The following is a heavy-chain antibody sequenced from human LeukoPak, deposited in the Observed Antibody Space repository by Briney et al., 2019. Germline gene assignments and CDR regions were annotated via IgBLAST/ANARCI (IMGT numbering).Heavy chain of an antibody. CDR1: GGSISSSSYS. J-gene: IGHJ5*02. CDR3: ARRRDCSSTSCKYNWFDP. CDR2: SYYSGST. D-gene: IGHD2-2*01. Sequence: SETLSLTCTVSGGSISSSSYSWGWIRQPPGKGLEWIGSSYYSGSTYYNPSLNSRLTISQHTSKNQFSLNLILVPARDTAVYYCARRRDCSSTSCKYNWFDPWGQGTLVTVSS. V-gene: IGHV4-39*01.